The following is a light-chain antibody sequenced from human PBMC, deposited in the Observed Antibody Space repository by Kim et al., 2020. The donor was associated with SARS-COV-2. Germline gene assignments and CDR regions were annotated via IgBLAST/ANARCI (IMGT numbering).Light chain of an antibody. J-gene: IGLJ2*01. V-gene: IGLV2-8*01. CDR1: SSDVGGYNY. CDR2: EVS. CDR3: SSFAGGNRVV. Sequence: GQSVTTSCTGTSSDVGGYNYVSWYQQHPGKVPKVTIYEVSKRPSGVPDRFSGSKSGNTASLTVSGLQPEDEGDYYCSSFAGGNRVVFGGGTQLTVL.